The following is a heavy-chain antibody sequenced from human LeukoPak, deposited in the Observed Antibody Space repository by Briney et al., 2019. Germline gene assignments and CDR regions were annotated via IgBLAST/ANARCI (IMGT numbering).Heavy chain of an antibody. D-gene: IGHD6-19*01. CDR2: ISSSGSTI. J-gene: IGHJ4*02. Sequence: HPGGSLRLSCAASGFTFSSYEMNWVRQAPGKGLEWVSYISSSGSTIYYADSVKGRFTISRDNAKNSLYLQMNSLRAEDTALYYCAKDMYSSGWYPFDYWGQGTLVTVSS. CDR1: GFTFSSYE. CDR3: AKDMYSSGWYPFDY. V-gene: IGHV3-48*03.